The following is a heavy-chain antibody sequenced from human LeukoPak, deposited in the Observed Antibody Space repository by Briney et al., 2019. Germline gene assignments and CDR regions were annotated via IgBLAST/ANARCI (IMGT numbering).Heavy chain of an antibody. J-gene: IGHJ4*02. V-gene: IGHV4-30-4*08. D-gene: IGHD3-3*01. CDR2: TYYSGST. Sequence: SQTLSLTCTVSGGSISSGDYYWSWVRQPPGKGLEWIGYTYYSGSTYYNPSLKSRVTISVDTSKNQFSLKLSSVTAADTAVYYCAREGTYYDFWSGYSEYYFDYWGQGTLVTVSS. CDR1: GGSISSGDYY. CDR3: AREGTYYDFWSGYSEYYFDY.